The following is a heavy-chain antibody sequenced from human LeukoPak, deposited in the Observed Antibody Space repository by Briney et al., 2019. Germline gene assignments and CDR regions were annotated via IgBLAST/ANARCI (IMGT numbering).Heavy chain of an antibody. Sequence: GGSLRLSCAASGFTFSSYEMNWVRQAPGKGLEWVSGINWNGASTGYADSVKDRFTISRDNAKNSLYLQMNSLRAEDTALYYCARRVDGSGRYRGYYYYYMDVWGKGTTVTISS. CDR2: INWNGAST. CDR3: ARRVDGSGRYRGYYYYYMDV. V-gene: IGHV3-20*04. D-gene: IGHD3-10*01. J-gene: IGHJ6*03. CDR1: GFTFSSYE.